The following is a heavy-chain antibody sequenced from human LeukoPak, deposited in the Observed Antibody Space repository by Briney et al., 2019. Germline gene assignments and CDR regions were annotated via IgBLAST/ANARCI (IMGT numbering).Heavy chain of an antibody. Sequence: SETLSLTCAVYGGSFSGYYWSWIRQPPGKGLEWIGEINHSGSTNYNPSLKSRVTISVDTSKNQFSLKLSSVTAADTAVHYCARQLERRRGFDPWGQGTLVTVSS. D-gene: IGHD1-1*01. CDR3: ARQLERRRGFDP. CDR1: GGSFSGYY. CDR2: INHSGST. J-gene: IGHJ5*02. V-gene: IGHV4-34*01.